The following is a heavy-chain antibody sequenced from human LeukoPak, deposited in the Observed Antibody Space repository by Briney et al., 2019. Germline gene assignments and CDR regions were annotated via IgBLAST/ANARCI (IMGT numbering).Heavy chain of an antibody. V-gene: IGHV1-8*01. CDR2: MNPNSGNT. CDR3: ARDPSGGGIYYYYYYMDV. J-gene: IGHJ6*03. D-gene: IGHD3-16*01. Sequence: ASVKVSCKASGYTFTSYDINWVRQATGQGFEWMGWMNPNSGNTGYAQKFQGRVTMTRNTSISTAYMEVSSLRSEDTAVYYCARDPSGGGIYYYYYYMDVWGKGTTVTVS. CDR1: GYTFTSYD.